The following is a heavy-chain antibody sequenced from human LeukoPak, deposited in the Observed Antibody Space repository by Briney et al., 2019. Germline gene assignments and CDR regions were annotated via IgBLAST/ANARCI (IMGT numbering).Heavy chain of an antibody. D-gene: IGHD3-22*01. J-gene: IGHJ2*01. CDR2: INHSGST. CDR1: GGSFSGYY. Sequence: PSETLSLTCAVYGGSFSGYYWSWIRQPPGKGLEWIGEINHSGSTNYNPSLKSGVTISIDTSKNQFSLKLSSVTAADTAVYYCARAMIVVIITTPGYFDLWGRGTLVTVYS. V-gene: IGHV4-34*01. CDR3: ARAMIVVIITTPGYFDL.